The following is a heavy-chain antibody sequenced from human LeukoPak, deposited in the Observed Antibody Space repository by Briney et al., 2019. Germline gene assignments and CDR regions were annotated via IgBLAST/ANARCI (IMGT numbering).Heavy chain of an antibody. CDR3: AKGRNSGSYYSPFGY. CDR1: GFTFDDYA. CDR2: ISWNSGSI. V-gene: IGHV3-9*01. Sequence: GGSLRLSCAASGFTFDDYAMHWVRQAPGKGLEWVSGISWNSGSIGYADSVKGRFTISRDNAKNSLYLQMNSLRAEDTVLYYCAKGRNSGSYYSPFGYWGQGTLVTVSS. D-gene: IGHD1-26*01. J-gene: IGHJ4*02.